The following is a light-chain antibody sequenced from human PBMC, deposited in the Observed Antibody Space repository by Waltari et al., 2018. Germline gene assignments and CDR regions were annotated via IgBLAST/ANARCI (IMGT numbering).Light chain of an antibody. CDR3: TSYTSSSTRV. J-gene: IGLJ2*01. CDR2: DVF. CDR1: SSDVGGYNY. V-gene: IGLV2-14*03. Sequence: QSALTQPASVSGSPGQSITIPCPGTSSDVGGYNYVSWFQQHPGKAPKLMIYDVFYRPSGVSNRFSGSKSGNTASLTISGLQAEDEADYYCTSYTSSSTRVFGGGTKLTVL.